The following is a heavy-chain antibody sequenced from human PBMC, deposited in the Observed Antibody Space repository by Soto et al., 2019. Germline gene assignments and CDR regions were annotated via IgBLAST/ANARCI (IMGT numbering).Heavy chain of an antibody. D-gene: IGHD1-26*01. CDR2: ISGSGGST. J-gene: IGHJ4*02. CDR1: GFTFSSYA. V-gene: IGHV3-23*01. CDR3: AKHGWVGATFGSSNFDY. Sequence: GGSLRLSCAASGFTFSSYAMSWVRQAPGKGLEWVSAISGSGGSTYYADSVKGRFTISRDNSKNTLYLQMNSLRAEDTAVYYCAKHGWVGATFGSSNFDYWGQGTLVTVSS.